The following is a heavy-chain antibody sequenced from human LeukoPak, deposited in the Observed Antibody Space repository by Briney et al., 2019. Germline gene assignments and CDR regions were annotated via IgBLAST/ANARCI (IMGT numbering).Heavy chain of an antibody. CDR3: ARDSWSCSTISCHRLDN. V-gene: IGHV3-74*01. J-gene: IGHJ4*02. D-gene: IGHD2-2*01. Sequence: GGSLRLSCVASGFTLNNYWMHWVRQAPGKGLMWVSRINSDGGTTTYADSVKGRFTISRDNSENTLSLQMNSLRAEDTAVYYCARDSWSCSTISCHRLDNWGQGTLVTVSS. CDR1: GFTLNNYW. CDR2: INSDGGTT.